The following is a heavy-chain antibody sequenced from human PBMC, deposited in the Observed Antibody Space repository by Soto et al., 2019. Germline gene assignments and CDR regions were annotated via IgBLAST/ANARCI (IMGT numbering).Heavy chain of an antibody. CDR2: IKSKTDGGTT. Sequence: ESGGGLVKPGGSLRLSCAASGFTSSNAWMSWVRQAPGKGLEWVGRIKSKTDGGTTDYAAPVKGRFTISRDDSKNTLYLQMNSLKTEDTAVYYCTTDGDGYYYYYGMDVWGQGTTVTVSS. CDR1: GFTSSNAW. CDR3: TTDGDGYYYYYGMDV. D-gene: IGHD2-21*02. J-gene: IGHJ6*02. V-gene: IGHV3-15*01.